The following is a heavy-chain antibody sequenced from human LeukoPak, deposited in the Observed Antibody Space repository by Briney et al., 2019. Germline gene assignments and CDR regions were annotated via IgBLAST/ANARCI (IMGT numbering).Heavy chain of an antibody. CDR1: GFTFSSYG. CDR2: ISYDVSNK. CDR3: AKEGVPLYSYGLYYYYGMDV. D-gene: IGHD5-18*01. J-gene: IGHJ6*02. Sequence: GRSLRLSCAASGFTFSSYGMHWVRQVPGKGLEWVAVISYDVSNKYYADSVKGRFTISRDNSKNTLYLQMNSLRVEDTAVYYCAKEGVPLYSYGLYYYYGMDVWGQGTTVTVSS. V-gene: IGHV3-30*18.